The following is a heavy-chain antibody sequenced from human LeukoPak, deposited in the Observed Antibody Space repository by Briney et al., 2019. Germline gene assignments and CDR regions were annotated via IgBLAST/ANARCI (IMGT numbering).Heavy chain of an antibody. CDR1: GFTFDDYA. Sequence: QTGRSLRLSCAASGFTFDDYAMHWVRQAPGKGLEWVSGISWNSGSIGYADSVKGRFTISRDNAKNSLYLQMNSLRAEDTALYYCAKDREDYDYVWGSYRFAFDIWGQGTMVTVSS. D-gene: IGHD3-16*02. CDR2: ISWNSGSI. J-gene: IGHJ3*02. V-gene: IGHV3-9*01. CDR3: AKDREDYDYVWGSYRFAFDI.